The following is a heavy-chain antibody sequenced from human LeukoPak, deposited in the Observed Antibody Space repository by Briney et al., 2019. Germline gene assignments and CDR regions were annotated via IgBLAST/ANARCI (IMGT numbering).Heavy chain of an antibody. CDR1: GFTFSSYS. J-gene: IGHJ4*02. V-gene: IGHV3-21*01. CDR2: ISSSSSYI. Sequence: PGGSLRLSCAASGFTFSSYSMNWVRQAPGKGLEWVSSISSSSSYIYYADSVKGRFTISRDNAKNSLYLQMNSLRAEDTAVYYCARGPHYYDTNRPGYWGQGTLVTVSS. D-gene: IGHD3-22*01. CDR3: ARGPHYYDTNRPGY.